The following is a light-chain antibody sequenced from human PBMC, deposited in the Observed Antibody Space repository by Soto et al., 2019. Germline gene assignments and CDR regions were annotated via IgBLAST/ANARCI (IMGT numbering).Light chain of an antibody. CDR3: HQRSNWPTDT. Sequence: EIVFTQSPDTLSLSPGEGASLSCRASQSVHTFLAWYQQKPGQAPRLLIYGASTRANGVPARFSGSGSGTDLTLTISSLEPEDFAVYYCHQRSNWPTDTFGQGTRLEIK. J-gene: IGKJ5*01. CDR2: GAS. CDR1: QSVHTF. V-gene: IGKV3-11*01.